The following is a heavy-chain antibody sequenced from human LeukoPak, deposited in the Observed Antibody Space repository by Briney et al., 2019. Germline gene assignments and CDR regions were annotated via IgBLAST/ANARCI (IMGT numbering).Heavy chain of an antibody. CDR2: INPNSGGT. CDR3: ARDILRFLEWLSNGYYYYGMDV. V-gene: IGHV1-2*06. D-gene: IGHD3-3*01. CDR1: GYTFTGYY. J-gene: IGHJ6*02. Sequence: ASVNVSCKASGYTFTGYYMHWVRQAPGQGLEWMGRINPNSGGTNYAQKFQGRVTMTRDTSISTAYMELSRLRSDDTAVYYCARDILRFLEWLSNGYYYYGMDVWGQGTTVTVSS.